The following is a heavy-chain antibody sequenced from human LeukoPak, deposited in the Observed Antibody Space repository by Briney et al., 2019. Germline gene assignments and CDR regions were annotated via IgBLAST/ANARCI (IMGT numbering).Heavy chain of an antibody. D-gene: IGHD3-10*01. V-gene: IGHV1-18*01. CDR2: ISAYNGNT. CDR1: GYTFTSYV. Sequence: GASVKVSCKASGYTFTSYVISWVRQAPGQGLEWMGWISAYNGNTNYAQKLQGRVTMTTDTSTSTAYMELRSLRSDDTAVYYCAVYGSGSYDYYYYYGMDVWGQGTTVTVSS. J-gene: IGHJ6*02. CDR3: AVYGSGSYDYYYYYGMDV.